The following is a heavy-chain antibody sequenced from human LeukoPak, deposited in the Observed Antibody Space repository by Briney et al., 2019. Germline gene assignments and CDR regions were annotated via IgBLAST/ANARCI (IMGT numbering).Heavy chain of an antibody. CDR3: ARDLTQLSGSYYFDY. D-gene: IGHD1-26*01. V-gene: IGHV4-31*03. J-gene: IGHJ4*02. Sequence: PSQTLSLTCTVSGGSISSGGYYWSWIRQHPGKGLEWIGYIYYSGSTYYNPSLKSRVTISVDTSKNQFSLKLSSVTAADTAVYYCARDLTQLSGSYYFDYWGQGTLVTVSS. CDR1: GGSISSGGYY. CDR2: IYYSGST.